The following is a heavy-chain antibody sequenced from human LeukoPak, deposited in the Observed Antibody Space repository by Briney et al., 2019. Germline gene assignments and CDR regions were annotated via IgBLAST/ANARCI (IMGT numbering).Heavy chain of an antibody. D-gene: IGHD3-16*01. Sequence: PGGSLRLSCAASGLTFSSYWMHWVRQAPGKGLVWFSRINGDGSSTSYADSVKGRFTTSRHNAKNTVYLQMNSLRDEATAEYYCARGHLGWALTAFDILGQGTMVTVPS. J-gene: IGHJ3*02. V-gene: IGHV3-74*01. CDR2: INGDGSST. CDR3: ARGHLGWALTAFDI. CDR1: GLTFSSYW.